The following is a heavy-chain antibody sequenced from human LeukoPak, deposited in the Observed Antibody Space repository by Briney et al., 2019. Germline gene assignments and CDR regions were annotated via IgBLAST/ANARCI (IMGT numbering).Heavy chain of an antibody. CDR2: IYSGGST. CDR3: ARAPRGVRNAFDI. Sequence: GGSLRLSCAASGFTVSSNYMSWVRQAPGKGLEWASVIYSGGSTYYADSVKGRFTISRDNSKNTLYLQMNSLRAEDTAVYYCARAPRGVRNAFDIWGQGTMVTVSS. V-gene: IGHV3-53*01. D-gene: IGHD3-10*01. J-gene: IGHJ3*02. CDR1: GFTVSSNY.